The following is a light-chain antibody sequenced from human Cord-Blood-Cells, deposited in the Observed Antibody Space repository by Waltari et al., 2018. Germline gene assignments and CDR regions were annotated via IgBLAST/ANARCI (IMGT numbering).Light chain of an antibody. Sequence: DIQMTQSPSSLSASVGDRVTITCRASQSISSSLNWYQQKPGKAPKLLIYDASSLQSGVPSRFSGSGSGTDFTLTISSLQPEDFATYYCQQSYSNPPTFGQGTKVEIK. CDR1: QSISSS. CDR3: QQSYSNPPT. CDR2: DAS. J-gene: IGKJ1*01. V-gene: IGKV1-39*01.